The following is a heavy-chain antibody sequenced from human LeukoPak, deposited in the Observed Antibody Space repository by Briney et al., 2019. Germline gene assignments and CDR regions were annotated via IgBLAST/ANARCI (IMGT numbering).Heavy chain of an antibody. CDR1: GGTFSSYA. CDR3: ARVSSGWYRTLDY. CDR2: IIPIFGTA. Sequence: SVKVSCKASGGTFSSYAISWVRQAPGQGLEWMGGIIPIFGTANCAQKFQGRVTITADKSTSTAYMELSSLRSEDTAVYYCARVSSGWYRTLDYWGQGTLVTVSS. D-gene: IGHD6-19*01. V-gene: IGHV1-69*06. J-gene: IGHJ4*02.